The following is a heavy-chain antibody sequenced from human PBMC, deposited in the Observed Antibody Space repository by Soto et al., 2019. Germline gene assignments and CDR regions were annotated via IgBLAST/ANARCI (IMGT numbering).Heavy chain of an antibody. Sequence: QEQLQESGPRLVKPSETLSLTCSVSGGSISNYHWSWIRQPPGKGLEWIGYISYTGSTNYSPSLKSRVTMLLATSKKQFSLKLSSVTAADKAVYYCARVAADAYWIGDDDYWGQGTLVTVSS. J-gene: IGHJ4*02. D-gene: IGHD3-16*01. CDR1: GGSISNYH. V-gene: IGHV4-59*01. CDR2: ISYTGST. CDR3: ARVAADAYWIGDDDY.